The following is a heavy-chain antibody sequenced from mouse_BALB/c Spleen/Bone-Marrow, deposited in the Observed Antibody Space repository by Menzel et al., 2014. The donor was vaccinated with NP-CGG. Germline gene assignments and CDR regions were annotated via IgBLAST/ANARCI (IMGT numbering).Heavy chain of an antibody. CDR3: AGSTMISAWFAY. J-gene: IGHJ3*01. D-gene: IGHD2-4*01. Sequence: LMESGPESMNPGASVKISCKASGYSFTSYYMHWVKQSHGKSLEWIGYIDPFNGGTSYNQKFKGKATLTVDKSSSTAYMHLSSLTSEDSAVYYCAGSTMISAWFAYWSQATLVTVSA. V-gene: IGHV1S135*01. CDR2: IDPFNGGT. CDR1: GYSFTSYY.